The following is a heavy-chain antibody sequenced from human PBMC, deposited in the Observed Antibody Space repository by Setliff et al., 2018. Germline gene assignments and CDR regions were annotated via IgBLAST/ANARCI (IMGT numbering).Heavy chain of an antibody. CDR2: IYPGDSHT. J-gene: IGHJ3*02. CDR1: GYSFSNFW. V-gene: IGHV5-51*01. CDR3: ARRTSQIRYFDWSYPHDALDI. Sequence: PGESLKISCKGSGYSFSNFWIGWVRQMPGKGLEWMGIIYPGDSHTRYSPSFQGQVTISADKSISTAYLQWSSLKASDTDMYYCARRTSQIRYFDWSYPHDALDIWGQGTMDTVSS. D-gene: IGHD3-9*01.